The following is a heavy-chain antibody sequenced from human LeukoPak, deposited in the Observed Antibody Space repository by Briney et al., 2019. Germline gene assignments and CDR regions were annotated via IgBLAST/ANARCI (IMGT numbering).Heavy chain of an antibody. CDR1: GGTFSSYA. J-gene: IGHJ4*02. Sequence: AVKVSCKASGGTFSSYAISWVRQAPGQGLEWMGGIIPIFGTANYAQKFQGRVTITADESTSTAYMELSSLRSEDTAVYYCAREKSSGIAAAGVDYWGQGTLVTVSS. CDR2: IIPIFGTA. CDR3: AREKSSGIAAAGVDY. D-gene: IGHD6-13*01. V-gene: IGHV1-69*01.